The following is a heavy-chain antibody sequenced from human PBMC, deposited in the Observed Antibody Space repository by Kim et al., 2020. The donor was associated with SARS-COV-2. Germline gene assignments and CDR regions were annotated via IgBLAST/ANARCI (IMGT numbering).Heavy chain of an antibody. Sequence: FVRSRFTISRDIAKNMLYLQMNSLTAEDTAVYYCTRDARLTIVSPGAFDIWGRRTMVTVSS. J-gene: IGHJ3*02. CDR3: TRDARLTIVSPGAFDI. D-gene: IGHD3-10*01. V-gene: IGHV3-74*01.